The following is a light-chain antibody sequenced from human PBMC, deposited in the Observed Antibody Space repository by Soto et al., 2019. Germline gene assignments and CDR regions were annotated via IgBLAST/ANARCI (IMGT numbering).Light chain of an antibody. CDR3: QQSETYHRT. CDR1: QTISGR. V-gene: IGKV1-5*01. J-gene: IGKJ1*01. Sequence: DIQMTQFPSTLSASVGDTVSVTCRAGQTISGRLAWYQQQPGKAPHLIIYDASTLESGVSSRFSGSGSGTEFTLTINSLQTHDFATYYCQQSETYHRTFGQGTKV. CDR2: DAS.